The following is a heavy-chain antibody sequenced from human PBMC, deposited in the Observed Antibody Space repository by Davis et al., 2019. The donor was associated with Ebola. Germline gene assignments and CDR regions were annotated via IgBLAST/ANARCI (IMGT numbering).Heavy chain of an antibody. CDR1: GGSISSGGYS. CDR3: ARGGGWFDP. D-gene: IGHD3-10*01. CDR2: IYYSGST. Sequence: MPSETLSLTCAVSGGSISSGGYSWSWIRQPPGKGLEWIGYIYYSGSTYYNPSLKSRVTISVDTSKNQFSLKLSSVTAADTAVYFCARGGGWFDPWGQGTLVTVSS. V-gene: IGHV4-30-2*01. J-gene: IGHJ5*02.